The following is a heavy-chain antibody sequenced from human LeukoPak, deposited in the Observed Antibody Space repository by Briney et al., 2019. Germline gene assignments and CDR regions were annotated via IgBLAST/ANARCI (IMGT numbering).Heavy chain of an antibody. D-gene: IGHD3-22*01. J-gene: IGHJ4*02. CDR3: VKDQAHSSGYSGFDY. Sequence: GGSLRLSCAASGFTFSSYGMHWVRQAPGKGLEWVAVIWYDGSNKYYADSVKGRFTISRDNSKNTLYLQMNSLRAEDTAVYYCVKDQAHSSGYSGFDYWGQGTLVTVSS. CDR1: GFTFSSYG. CDR2: IWYDGSNK. V-gene: IGHV3-33*06.